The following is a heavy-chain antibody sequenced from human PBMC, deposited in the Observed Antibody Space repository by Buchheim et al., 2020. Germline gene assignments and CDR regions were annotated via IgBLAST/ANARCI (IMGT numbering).Heavy chain of an antibody. CDR1: GYTFTGYY. J-gene: IGHJ6*02. CDR3: ARGVYSYGPGNYYGMDV. Sequence: QVQLVQSGAEVKKPGASVKVSCKASGYTFTGYYMHWVRQAPGQGLEWMGWINPNSGGTNYAQKFQGWVTMNRATAISTAYMELSRLRSDDTAVYYCARGVYSYGPGNYYGMDVWGQGTT. CDR2: INPNSGGT. V-gene: IGHV1-2*04. D-gene: IGHD5-18*01.